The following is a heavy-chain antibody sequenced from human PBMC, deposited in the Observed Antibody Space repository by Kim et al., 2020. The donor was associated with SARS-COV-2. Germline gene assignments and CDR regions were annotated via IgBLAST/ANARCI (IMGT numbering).Heavy chain of an antibody. V-gene: IGHV4-34*01. J-gene: IGHJ4*02. D-gene: IGHD6-19*01. CDR3: ARSPLPRTLILAVAGTGHGFKY. Sequence: SETLSLTCAVYGGSFSGYYWSWIRQPPGKGLEWIGEINHSGSTNYNPSLKSRVTISVDTSKNQFSLKLSSVTAADTAVYYCARSPLPRTLILAVAGTGHGFKYWGQGTLVTVSS. CDR1: GGSFSGYY. CDR2: INHSGST.